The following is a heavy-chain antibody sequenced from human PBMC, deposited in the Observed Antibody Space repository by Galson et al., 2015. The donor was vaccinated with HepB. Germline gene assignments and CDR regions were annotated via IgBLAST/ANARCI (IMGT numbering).Heavy chain of an antibody. CDR1: GGTFSSYA. J-gene: IGHJ6*03. D-gene: IGHD6-13*01. CDR3: ARGETYSSSWYATYYYYMDV. V-gene: IGHV1-8*02. CDR2: MNPNSGNT. Sequence: SVKVSCKASGGTFSSYAISWVRQATGQGLEWMGWMNPNSGNTGYAQKFQGRVTMTRNTSISTAYMELSSLRSEDTAVYYCARGETYSSSWYATYYYYMDVWGKGTTVTVSS.